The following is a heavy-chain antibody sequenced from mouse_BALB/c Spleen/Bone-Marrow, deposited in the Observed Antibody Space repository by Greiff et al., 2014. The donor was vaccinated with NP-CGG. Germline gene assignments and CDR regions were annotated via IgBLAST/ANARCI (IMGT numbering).Heavy chain of an antibody. J-gene: IGHJ4*01. V-gene: IGHV1S81*02. Sequence: QVQLQQSGAELVKPGASVKLPCKASGYTFTSYYMFWVKQRPGQGLEWIGGINPSNGANNFNEKFKSKATLTVDKSSSTAYMQLSSLTSEDSAVYYCSRGGNFDVMDYWGQGTSVTVSS. D-gene: IGHD2-1*01. CDR3: SRGGNFDVMDY. CDR2: INPSNGAN. CDR1: GYTFTSYY.